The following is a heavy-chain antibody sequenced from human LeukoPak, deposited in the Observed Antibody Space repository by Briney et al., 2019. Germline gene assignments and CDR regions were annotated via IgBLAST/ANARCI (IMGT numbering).Heavy chain of an antibody. CDR1: GYTFTSYG. D-gene: IGHD3-22*01. CDR2: ISAYNGNT. CDR3: ARLFSYYYDSSGDAFDI. J-gene: IGHJ3*02. V-gene: IGHV1-18*01. Sequence: ASVKVSCKASGYTFTSYGISWVRQAPGQGLEWMGWISAYNGNTNYAQKLQGRVTMTTDTSTSTAYMELRSLRSDDTAVYYCARLFSYYYDSSGDAFDIWGQGTMVIVSS.